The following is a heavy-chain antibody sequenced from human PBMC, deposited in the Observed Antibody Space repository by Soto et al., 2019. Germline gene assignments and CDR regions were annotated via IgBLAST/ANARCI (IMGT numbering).Heavy chain of an antibody. J-gene: IGHJ4*02. D-gene: IGHD2-21*01. CDR3: ARQARTEGDGCPTHAVDY. CDR1: GGSISSSSYY. V-gene: IGHV4-39*01. CDR2: IYYSGST. Sequence: QLQLQESGPGLVKPSETLSLTCTVSGGSISSSSYYWGWIRQPPGKGLEGIGSIYYSGSTYYNPSLKSRVTISVDTSKNQFSLKLSSVTAADTAVYYCARQARTEGDGCPTHAVDYWGQGTLVTVSS.